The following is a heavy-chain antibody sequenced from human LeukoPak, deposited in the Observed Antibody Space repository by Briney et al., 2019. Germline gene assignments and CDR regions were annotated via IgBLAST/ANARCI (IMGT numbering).Heavy chain of an antibody. CDR3: ASPSSSGWDAFDI. CDR2: ISSSGSTT. V-gene: IGHV3-11*01. J-gene: IGHJ3*02. D-gene: IGHD6-19*01. CDR1: GFTFSDYY. Sequence: GGSLRLSCAASGFTFSDYYMSWIRQAPGKGLEWVSYISSSGSTTYYADSVKGRFTISRDNAKNSLYLQMNSLRAEDTAVYYCASPSSSGWDAFDIWGQGTMVTVSS.